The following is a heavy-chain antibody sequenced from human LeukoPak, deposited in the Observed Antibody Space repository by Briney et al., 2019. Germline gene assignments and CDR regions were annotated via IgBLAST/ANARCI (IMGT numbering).Heavy chain of an antibody. V-gene: IGHV3-30*04. J-gene: IGHJ6*02. D-gene: IGHD2-2*01. CDR3: ARDRYASRSYVMDV. Sequence: GGSLRLSCELSGFTFRRYAMHWVRQAPGKGLEWLAVVSYGGGNEYYADSVKGRFTISRGKSRNTAFLQMDSLRHEDTGVYFCARDRYASRSYVMDVWGQGTTVVVSS. CDR1: GFTFRRYA. CDR2: VSYGGGNE.